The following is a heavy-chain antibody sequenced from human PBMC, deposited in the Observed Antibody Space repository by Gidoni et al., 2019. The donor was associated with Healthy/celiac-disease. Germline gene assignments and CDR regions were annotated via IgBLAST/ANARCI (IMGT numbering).Heavy chain of an antibody. CDR3: ARTVNYAMDV. V-gene: IGHV3-23*01. CDR2: ISGSGGTT. CDR1: GFTFSSSA. Sequence: EVQLLESGGGLVQPGGSLKLSCSTSGFTFSSSAMSWVRQGPGKGLGWVSRISGSGGTTYYADSVKGRFTISRDNSKNTVYLQMNSLRAEDTAVYYCARTVNYAMDVWGQGTTVTVSS. J-gene: IGHJ6*02.